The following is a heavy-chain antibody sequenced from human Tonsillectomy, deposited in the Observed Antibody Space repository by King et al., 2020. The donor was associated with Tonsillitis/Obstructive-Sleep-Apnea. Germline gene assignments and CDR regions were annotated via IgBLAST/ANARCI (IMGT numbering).Heavy chain of an antibody. V-gene: IGHV4-59*08. CDR2: IYYSRST. Sequence: QLQESGPGLVKPSETLSLTCTVSGGSISSYYWSWIRQPPGKGLEWIGYIYYSRSTNYNPSLKSRVTISVDTSKNQFSLKLNSVTAADTAVYYCARLPSGRHVDYGHYYGMDVWGQGTTVTVSS. CDR1: GGSISSYY. CDR3: ARLPSGRHVDYGHYYGMDV. J-gene: IGHJ6*02. D-gene: IGHD1-26*01.